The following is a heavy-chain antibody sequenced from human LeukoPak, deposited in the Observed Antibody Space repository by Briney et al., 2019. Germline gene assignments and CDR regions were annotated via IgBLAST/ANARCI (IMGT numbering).Heavy chain of an antibody. Sequence: ASVKVSCKASGYTFIKYGISWVRQAPGQGLEWMGWISAYNGNTNYAQKFQGRVTMTTDTSTSTVYMELRGLRSDDTAVYYCARGSDCSSTSCSTWRYNWFDPWGQGTLVTVSS. J-gene: IGHJ5*02. CDR3: ARGSDCSSTSCSTWRYNWFDP. D-gene: IGHD2-2*01. CDR1: GYTFIKYG. V-gene: IGHV1-18*01. CDR2: ISAYNGNT.